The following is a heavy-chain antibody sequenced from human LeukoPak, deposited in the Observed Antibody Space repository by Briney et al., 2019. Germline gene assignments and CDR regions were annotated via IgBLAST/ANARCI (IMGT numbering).Heavy chain of an antibody. J-gene: IGHJ5*02. CDR1: GGSISSGGYY. D-gene: IGHD2-15*01. CDR2: IYYSGST. CDR3: ARAGYCSGGSCYSIGRVWWFDP. Sequence: SETLSLTCTVSGGSISSGGYYWSWIRQHPGKGLEWIGYIYYSGSTYYNPSLKSRVTISVDTSKNQFSLKLSSVTAADTAVYYCARAGYCSGGSCYSIGRVWWFDPWGQGTLVTVSS. V-gene: IGHV4-31*03.